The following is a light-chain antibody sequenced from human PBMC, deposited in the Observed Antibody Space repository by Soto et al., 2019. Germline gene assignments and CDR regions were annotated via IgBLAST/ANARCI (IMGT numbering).Light chain of an antibody. CDR3: SSYAGSNFWV. J-gene: IGLJ3*02. CDR1: GSDVGGYNY. CDR2: EVS. V-gene: IGLV2-8*01. Sequence: QSVLTQPPSASGSPGQSVTISCTGTGSDVGGYNYVSWYQQHPGKAPKLIIYEVSQRPSGVPDRFSGSQSGNTASLTVSGLQAEDEADYYCSSYAGSNFWVFGGGTKLTVL.